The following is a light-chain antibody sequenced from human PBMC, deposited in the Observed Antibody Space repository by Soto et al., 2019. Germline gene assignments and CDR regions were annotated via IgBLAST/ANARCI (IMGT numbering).Light chain of an antibody. J-gene: IGKJ3*01. CDR1: QSVLYSSNNKNY. V-gene: IGKV4-1*01. CDR2: WAS. Sequence: DIVMTQSPDSLAVSLGERATINCKSSQSVLYSSNNKNYLAWYQQKPGQPPNLLIYWASTRESGVPDRFSGSGSGTDFTLTISNLQAENVAVYYCQQYYSTPFTFGPGTKVDMK. CDR3: QQYYSTPFT.